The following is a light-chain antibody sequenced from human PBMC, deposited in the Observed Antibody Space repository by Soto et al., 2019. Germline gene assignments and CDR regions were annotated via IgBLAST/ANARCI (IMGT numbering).Light chain of an antibody. CDR1: QSVSSSY. V-gene: IGKV3-20*01. J-gene: IGKJ1*01. CDR2: GAS. CDR3: QQYRT. Sequence: ESVLTQSPGTLSLSPGERATLSCRASQSVSSSYLAWYQQKPGQAPRLLIYGASSRATGIPDRFSGSGSGTDFTLTISRLEPEDFAVYYCQQYRTFGRGTKVDIK.